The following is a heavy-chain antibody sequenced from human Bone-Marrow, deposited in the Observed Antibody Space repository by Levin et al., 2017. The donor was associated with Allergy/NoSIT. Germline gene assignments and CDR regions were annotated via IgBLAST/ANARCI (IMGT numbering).Heavy chain of an antibody. Sequence: GSLRLSCAVYGGSFSGYYWSWIRQPPGKGLEWIGEINHSGSTNYNPSLKSRVTISVDTSKNQFSLKLSSVTAADTAVYYCARSGSSGWYSVEYFQHWGQGTLVTVSS. V-gene: IGHV4-34*01. J-gene: IGHJ1*01. CDR3: ARSGSSGWYSVEYFQH. CDR2: INHSGST. D-gene: IGHD6-19*01. CDR1: GGSFSGYY.